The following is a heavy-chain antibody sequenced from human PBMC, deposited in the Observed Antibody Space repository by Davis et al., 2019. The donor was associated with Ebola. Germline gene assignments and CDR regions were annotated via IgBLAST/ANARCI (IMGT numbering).Heavy chain of an antibody. J-gene: IGHJ6*02. CDR2: LSPGDSHT. CDR1: GYRFNTHW. V-gene: IGHV5-51*01. D-gene: IGHD2/OR15-2a*01. CDR3: ARPLYPYYHYGLAV. Sequence: GESLKISCRSSGYRFNTHWIVWVRQMPGKGLAYMGMLSPGDSHTIYNPSFQGHVIMSADTSTRTAYLQGNSLKASDSAIYYCARPLYPYYHYGLAVWGPGTTVTVSS.